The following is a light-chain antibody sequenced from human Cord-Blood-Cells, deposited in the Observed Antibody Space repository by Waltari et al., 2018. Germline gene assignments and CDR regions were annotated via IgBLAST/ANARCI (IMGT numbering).Light chain of an antibody. Sequence: QSALTQPASVSGSPGQSLTISCTGPSSDVGGYHSVSCYQQHPGNAPKLLLYGVSNRPSGVSNRFSGSKSGNTASLTISGLQAEDEADYYCSSYTSSSTVVFGGGTKLTVL. J-gene: IGLJ2*01. CDR2: GVS. CDR1: SSDVGGYHS. CDR3: SSYTSSSTVV. V-gene: IGLV2-14*01.